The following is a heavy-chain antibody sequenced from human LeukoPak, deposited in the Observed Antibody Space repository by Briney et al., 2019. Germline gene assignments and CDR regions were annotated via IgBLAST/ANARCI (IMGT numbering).Heavy chain of an antibody. Sequence: ASVKVSCKASGYTFTSYGISWVRQAPGQGLEWMGWIGAYNGNTNYAQKLQGRVTMTTDTSTSTAYMELRSLRSDDTAVYYCAREGNYYDSSGYPRGDYWGQGTLVTVSS. J-gene: IGHJ4*02. V-gene: IGHV1-18*01. CDR2: IGAYNGNT. D-gene: IGHD3-22*01. CDR1: GYTFTSYG. CDR3: AREGNYYDSSGYPRGDY.